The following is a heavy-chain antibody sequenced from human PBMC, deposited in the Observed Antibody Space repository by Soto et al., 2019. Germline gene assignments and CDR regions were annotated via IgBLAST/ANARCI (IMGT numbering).Heavy chain of an antibody. CDR1: GGSFSGYY. CDR3: ARAAMWFDY. D-gene: IGHD5-18*01. Sequence: SETLSLTCAVYGGSFSGYYWSWIRQPPGKGLEWIGEINHSGSTNYNPSLKSRVTISVDTSKNQFSLKLSSVTAADTAVYYCARAAMWFDYWGQGTLVTVSS. CDR2: INHSGST. V-gene: IGHV4-34*01. J-gene: IGHJ4*02.